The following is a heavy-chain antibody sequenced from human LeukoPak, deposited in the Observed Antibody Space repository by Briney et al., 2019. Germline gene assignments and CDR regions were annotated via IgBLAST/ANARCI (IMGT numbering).Heavy chain of an antibody. CDR3: ARAVMVRGPTFDY. D-gene: IGHD3-10*01. CDR1: GGSISSSNW. CDR2: IYHSGST. J-gene: IGHJ4*02. V-gene: IGHV4-4*02. Sequence: KPSGTLSLTCAVSGGSISSSNWWSWVRQPPGKGLEWIGEIYHSGSTNYNPSLKSRVTISVDKSKNQFSLKLSSATAADTAVYYCARAVMVRGPTFDYWGQGTLVTVSS.